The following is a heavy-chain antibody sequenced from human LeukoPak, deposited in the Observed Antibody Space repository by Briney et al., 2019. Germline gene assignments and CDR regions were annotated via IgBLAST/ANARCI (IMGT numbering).Heavy chain of an antibody. D-gene: IGHD2-21*02. V-gene: IGHV4-39*01. J-gene: IGHJ4*02. CDR2: LYYSGST. Sequence: SETLSLTCTVSGDSISSSHYYWGWIRRPPGKGLEWIGSLYYSGSTYYSPSLKSRVTISVDTSKNQFSLRVISVTAADTAVYYCATGVVVTDMRFDYWGQGILVTVS. CDR1: GDSISSSHYY. CDR3: ATGVVVTDMRFDY.